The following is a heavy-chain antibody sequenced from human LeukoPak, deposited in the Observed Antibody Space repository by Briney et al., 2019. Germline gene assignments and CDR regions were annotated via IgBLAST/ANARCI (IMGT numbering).Heavy chain of an antibody. Sequence: PGGSLRLSCAASGFTFSGSAMHWVRQASGKGLEWVGRIRSKANSYATAYAASVKGRFTISRDDSKNTAYLQMNSLKTEDTAVYYCTRLGYSSGWDNYFDYWGQGALVTASS. CDR3: TRLGYSSGWDNYFDY. D-gene: IGHD6-19*01. CDR1: GFTFSGSA. CDR2: IRSKANSYAT. V-gene: IGHV3-73*01. J-gene: IGHJ4*02.